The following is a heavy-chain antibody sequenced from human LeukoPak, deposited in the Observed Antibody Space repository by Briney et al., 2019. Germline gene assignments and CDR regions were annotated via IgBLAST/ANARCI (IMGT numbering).Heavy chain of an antibody. V-gene: IGHV3-33*06. J-gene: IGHJ4*02. D-gene: IGHD2-15*01. CDR1: GFTFSSYG. CDR2: IWYDGSNK. CDR3: AKQLGYCSDGSCYFPY. Sequence: GGSLRLSCAASGFTFSSYGMHWVRQAPGKGLEWVAVIWYDGSNKYYADSVQGRFTISRDNSKSTLCLQMNSLRAEDMAVYYCAKQLGYCSDGSCYFPYWGQGTLVTVSS.